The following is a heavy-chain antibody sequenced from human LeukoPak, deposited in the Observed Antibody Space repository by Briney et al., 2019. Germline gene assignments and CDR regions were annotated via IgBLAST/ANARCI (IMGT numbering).Heavy chain of an antibody. V-gene: IGHV4-59*01. CDR1: GGSISSYY. CDR2: IYYSGST. CDR3: ARTTEDCSSTSCYQYWFDP. J-gene: IGHJ5*02. Sequence: SETLSLACTVSGGSISSYYWSWIRQPPGKGLEWIGYIYYSGSTNYNPSLKSRVTISVDTSKNQFSLKLNSVTAADTAVYYCARTTEDCSSTSCYQYWFDPWGQGTPVTVSS. D-gene: IGHD2-2*01.